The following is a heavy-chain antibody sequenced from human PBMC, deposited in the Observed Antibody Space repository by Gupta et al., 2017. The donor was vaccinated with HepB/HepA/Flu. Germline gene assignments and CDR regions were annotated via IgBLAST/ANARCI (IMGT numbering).Heavy chain of an antibody. V-gene: IGHV1-18*01. Sequence: QVPLVQCGAEVTKPGASVKVSCKASGYTFTSYGICCDRQAPGQGLEWMGWISAYNGNTNYAQKLQSRVTMTTDTSTSTAYMELRSLRSDDTAVYYCARALNQLLQTSYYYMDVWGKGTTVTGSS. CDR3: ARALNQLLQTSYYYMDV. CDR2: ISAYNGNT. CDR1: GYTFTSYG. J-gene: IGHJ6*03. D-gene: IGHD2-2*01.